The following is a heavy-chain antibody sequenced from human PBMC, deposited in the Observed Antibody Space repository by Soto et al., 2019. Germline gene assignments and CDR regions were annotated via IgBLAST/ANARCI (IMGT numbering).Heavy chain of an antibody. V-gene: IGHV4-4*02. CDR2: TFNGGST. Sequence: QVQLQESGPGLVKPSETLSLTCTVAGGSVSSSHWWSWVRQSPGKGLEWIGETFNGGSTNSNPSLKSRVTISIDNSRNQFSLRLTSVTAADTAVYYCASSSRRDYGMDVGGRGTTVTVSS. CDR3: ASSSRRDYGMDV. J-gene: IGHJ6*02. CDR1: GGSVSSSHW.